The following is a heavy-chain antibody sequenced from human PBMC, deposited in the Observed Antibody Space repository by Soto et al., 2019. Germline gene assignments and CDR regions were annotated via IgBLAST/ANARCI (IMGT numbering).Heavy chain of an antibody. CDR3: ASSDCSGGSCYGGYYYYYGMDV. V-gene: IGHV1-3*01. CDR2: INAGNGNT. CDR1: GYTFTSYA. Sequence: ASVKVSCKASGYTFTSYAMHWVRQAPGQRLEWMGWINAGNGNTKYSQKFQGRVTITRDTSASTAYMELSSLRSEDTAVYYCASSDCSGGSCYGGYYYYYGMDVWGQGTTVTVSS. J-gene: IGHJ6*02. D-gene: IGHD2-15*01.